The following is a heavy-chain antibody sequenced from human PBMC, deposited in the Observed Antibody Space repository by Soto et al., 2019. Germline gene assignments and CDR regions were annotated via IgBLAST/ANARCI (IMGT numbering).Heavy chain of an antibody. V-gene: IGHV3-15*01. CDR1: GFTFSNAW. CDR3: STALCPFGYCSGGPDV. Sequence: KAGGSLRLSCVASGFTFSNAWMSWVRQAPGKGLEWGGRIKSKTDGGTIEYAAPVKGGFTISRDGSKNTLYLQMNSLNTEDTAVYYCSTALCPFGYCSGGPDVWGQGTTVTVSS. D-gene: IGHD2-15*01. CDR2: IKSKTDGGTI. J-gene: IGHJ6*02.